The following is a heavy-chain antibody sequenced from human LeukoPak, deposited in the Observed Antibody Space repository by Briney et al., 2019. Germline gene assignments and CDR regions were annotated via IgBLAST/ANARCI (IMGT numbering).Heavy chain of an antibody. CDR3: ARDDGYGSFYYYYYMDV. J-gene: IGHJ6*03. CDR2: ISSSGSTI. D-gene: IGHD5-12*01. CDR1: GFTFSDYY. Sequence: GGSLRLSCAASGFTFSDYYMSWIRQAPGKGLEWVSYISSSGSTIYYADSVKGRFTISRDNAKNSLYLQMNSLRAEDTAVYYCARDDGYGSFYYYYYMDVWGKGTTVTISS. V-gene: IGHV3-11*01.